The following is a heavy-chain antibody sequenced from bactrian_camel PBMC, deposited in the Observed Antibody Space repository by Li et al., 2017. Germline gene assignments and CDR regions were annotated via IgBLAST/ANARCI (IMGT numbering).Heavy chain of an antibody. CDR3: NSGAKGYCHPDVCVGDY. V-gene: IGHV3S53*01. CDR2: IISDDDT. Sequence: HVQLVESGGGSVQSGGSLRLSCAVSGTIYGTVCMGWFRQAPGKEREWVSTIISDDDTTYAPSVRGRFTISRDSAKHTVYLQMNSLKPEDTAQYFCNSGAKGYCHPDVCVGDYWGQGTQVTVS. D-gene: IGHD3*01. J-gene: IGHJ4*01. CDR1: GTIYGTVC.